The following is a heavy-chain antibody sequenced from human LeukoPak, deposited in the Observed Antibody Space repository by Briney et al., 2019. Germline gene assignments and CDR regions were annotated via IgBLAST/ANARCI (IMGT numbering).Heavy chain of an antibody. D-gene: IGHD2-21*01. Sequence: GASVKVSCKASGYTFTNNYIHWVRRAPGQGLEWLGWINPNSGDTRYEPKFQGRVTMTGDTSITTVYMELSSLRSDDTAVYFCARDYRGNSFDYWGQGTLVTVSS. CDR1: GYTFTNNY. J-gene: IGHJ4*02. CDR3: ARDYRGNSFDY. CDR2: INPNSGDT. V-gene: IGHV1-2*02.